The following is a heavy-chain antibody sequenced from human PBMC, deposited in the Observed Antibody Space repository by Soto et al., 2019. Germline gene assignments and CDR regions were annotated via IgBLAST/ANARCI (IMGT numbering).Heavy chain of an antibody. J-gene: IGHJ4*02. CDR1: GVTFSSYG. CDR3: ARESRIVVVPAAIEGGFDY. D-gene: IGHD2-2*01. V-gene: IGHV3-33*01. CDR2: IWYDGSNK. Sequence: GGSLRLSCAASGVTFSSYGMHWVRQAPGKGLEWVAVIWYDGSNKYYADSVKGRFTISRDNSKNTLYLQMNSLRAEDTAVYYCARESRIVVVPAAIEGGFDYWGQGTLVTVS.